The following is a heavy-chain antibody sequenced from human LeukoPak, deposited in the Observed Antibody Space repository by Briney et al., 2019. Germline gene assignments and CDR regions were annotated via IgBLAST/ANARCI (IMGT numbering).Heavy chain of an antibody. J-gene: IGHJ4*02. Sequence: PGTSLRLSCAASGFTFSSYAIHWVRQAPGKGLEWVAVISYDGTNKYYVDSVKGRFTISRDNAKNSLYLQMNSLRAEDTALYYCAKGEGSGWFDFDYWGQGTLVTVSS. CDR1: GFTFSSYA. V-gene: IGHV3-30-3*01. CDR2: ISYDGTNK. CDR3: AKGEGSGWFDFDY. D-gene: IGHD6-19*01.